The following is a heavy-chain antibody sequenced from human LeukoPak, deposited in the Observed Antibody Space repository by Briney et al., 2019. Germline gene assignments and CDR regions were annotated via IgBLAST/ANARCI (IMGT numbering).Heavy chain of an antibody. Sequence: GGSLRLSCAASGFTFSTYPMIWVRQTPGKGLESISSVSASGDRTYYADSVKGRFTISRDNSKNTVFLQANGLRAEDTAIYYCAKVLSTTLHYWYGMHVWGRGTTVTVSS. D-gene: IGHD2-8*02. V-gene: IGHV3-23*01. CDR2: VSASGDRT. CDR3: AKVLSTTLHYWYGMHV. CDR1: GFTFSTYP. J-gene: IGHJ6*02.